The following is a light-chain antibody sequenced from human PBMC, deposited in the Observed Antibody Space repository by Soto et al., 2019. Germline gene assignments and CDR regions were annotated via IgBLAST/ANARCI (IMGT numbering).Light chain of an antibody. CDR2: DTS. CDR1: QSVSSY. CDR3: QQCRSPPIT. J-gene: IGKJ4*01. V-gene: IGKV3-20*01. Sequence: EIVLTQSPGTLSFSVGERVTLSCRASQSVSSYLACYQQTPGQAPRLLIYDTSNRATVTSDKFSESGSGTGFTLTIRSLEKADCTGYSCQQCRSPPITFGGGTTVDIK.